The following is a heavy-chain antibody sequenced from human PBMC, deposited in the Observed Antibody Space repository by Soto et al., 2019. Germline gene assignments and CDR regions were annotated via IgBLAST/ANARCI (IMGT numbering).Heavy chain of an antibody. V-gene: IGHV4-59*11. CDR2: VYYSGST. Sequence: QVQLQESGPGLVKPSETLSLTCTVSGGSISGHYWSWIRQPPGERLEWIGYVYYSGSTNYNPSLNSRVTMSVGTTKNQFTLKVSSVTAADPAVYYCGRGGWYNDFWGQGTLVTVSS. D-gene: IGHD6-19*01. CDR1: GGSISGHY. CDR3: GRGGWYNDF. J-gene: IGHJ4*02.